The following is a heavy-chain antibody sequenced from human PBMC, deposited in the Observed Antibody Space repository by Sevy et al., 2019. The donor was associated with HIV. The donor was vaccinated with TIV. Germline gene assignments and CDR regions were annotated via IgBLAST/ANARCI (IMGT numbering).Heavy chain of an antibody. J-gene: IGHJ6*02. V-gene: IGHV3-11*01. D-gene: IGHD4-17*01. Sequence: GGSLRLSCSASGFTFSDYYMSWLRQAPGKGLEWLSYISRSDGTIYYADSVKGRFTISRDNAKNSLYLQMNSLRAEDTAMYYGARDHVKDGDLGDYYYFAMDLWGQGTTVTVSS. CDR1: GFTFSDYY. CDR2: ISRSDGTI. CDR3: ARDHVKDGDLGDYYYFAMDL.